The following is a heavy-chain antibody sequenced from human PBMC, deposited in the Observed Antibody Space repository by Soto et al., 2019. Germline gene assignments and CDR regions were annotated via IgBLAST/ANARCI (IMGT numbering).Heavy chain of an antibody. D-gene: IGHD1-26*01. J-gene: IGHJ5*02. CDR1: GFTFSSYW. CDR2: ISGSGGST. V-gene: IGHV3-23*01. Sequence: GGSLRLSCAASGFTFSSYWMSWVRQAPGKGLEWVSAISGSGGSTYYADSVKGRFTISRDNSKNTLYLQMNSLRAEDTAVYYCAKIGGSSYYPSWGSWFDPWGQGTLVTVSS. CDR3: AKIGGSSYYPSWGSWFDP.